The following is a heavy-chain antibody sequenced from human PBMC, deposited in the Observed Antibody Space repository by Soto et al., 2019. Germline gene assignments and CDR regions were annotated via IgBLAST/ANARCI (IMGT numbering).Heavy chain of an antibody. D-gene: IGHD4-17*01. V-gene: IGHV1-46*01. CDR2: LSPSGSTT. Sequence: ASVKVSCKPSGYVFTSYYLHWVRQAPGQGLEWMGTLSPSGSTTSYAQKFQGRVTMTSDTSTSTVYMELSSLTSEDTAVYYCARDRDTDYDDYGGAFDIWGRGTKVTVSS. J-gene: IGHJ3*02. CDR3: ARDRDTDYDDYGGAFDI. CDR1: GYVFTSYY.